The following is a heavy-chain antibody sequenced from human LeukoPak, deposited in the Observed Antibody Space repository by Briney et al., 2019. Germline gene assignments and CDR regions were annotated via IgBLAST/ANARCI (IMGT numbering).Heavy chain of an antibody. CDR3: AKAQRKMVRGVLFDY. CDR1: GFTFSSYG. CDR2: ISYDGSNK. V-gene: IGHV3-30*18. Sequence: GRSLRLSCAASGFTFSSYGMHWVRQAPGKGLEWVAVISYDGSNKYYADSVKGRLTISRDNPKNTLYLEMNSLRGEDTVVYYCAKAQRKMVRGVLFDYWGQGTLVTVSS. J-gene: IGHJ4*02. D-gene: IGHD3-10*01.